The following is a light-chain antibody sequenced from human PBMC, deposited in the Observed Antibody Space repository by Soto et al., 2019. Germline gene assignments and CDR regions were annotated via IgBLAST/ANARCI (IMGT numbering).Light chain of an antibody. CDR1: QSVSSSY. J-gene: IGKJ1*01. Sequence: EIVLTQSPGTLSLSPGERATLSCRASQSVSSSYLAWYQQKPGQAPRLLIYGASSSAAGIPDRFSGSGSGTDFPLTISRLEPDDFAVYYCQQYGSSSWTFGQGTKVEMK. V-gene: IGKV3-20*01. CDR2: GAS. CDR3: QQYGSSSWT.